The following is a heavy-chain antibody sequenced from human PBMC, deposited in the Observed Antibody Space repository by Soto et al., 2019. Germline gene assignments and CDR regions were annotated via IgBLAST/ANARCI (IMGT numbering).Heavy chain of an antibody. CDR2: IKQDGSEK. CDR3: ARGGQGDFWSGYYVTSAFDI. J-gene: IGHJ3*02. D-gene: IGHD3-3*01. V-gene: IGHV3-7*01. CDR1: GFTFSSYW. Sequence: EVQLVESGGGLVQPGGSLRLSCAASGFTFSSYWMSWVRQAPGKGLEWVANIKQDGSEKYYVDSVKGRFTISRDNAKNSLYLQMNSLRAEETAVYYCARGGQGDFWSGYYVTSAFDIWGQGTMVTVSS.